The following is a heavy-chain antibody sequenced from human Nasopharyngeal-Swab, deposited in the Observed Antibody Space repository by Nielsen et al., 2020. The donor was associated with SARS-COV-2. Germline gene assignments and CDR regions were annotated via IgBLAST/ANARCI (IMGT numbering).Heavy chain of an antibody. Sequence: VRQCPGKGLEWVSYISSSSSTIYYADSVKGRFTISRDNAKNSLYLQMNSLRAEDTAVYYCARAQNVLRFLEWTQPFDYWGQGTLVTVSS. D-gene: IGHD3-3*01. V-gene: IGHV3-48*04. J-gene: IGHJ4*02. CDR2: ISSSSSTI. CDR3: ARAQNVLRFLEWTQPFDY.